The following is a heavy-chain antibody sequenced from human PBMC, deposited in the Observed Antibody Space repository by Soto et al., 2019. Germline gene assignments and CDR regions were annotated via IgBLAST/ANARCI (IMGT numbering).Heavy chain of an antibody. CDR3: ARIEYCSGGNCYSAFDI. CDR2: ISGYKGDT. D-gene: IGHD2-15*01. J-gene: IGHJ3*02. V-gene: IGHV1-18*01. Sequence: VQSGAEVKKPGASVKVSCKASGDTFISSGISWVRQAPGQGPEWMGWISGYKGDTNYAQKFQGRVTWTTDTSTSTASMELRSLTPGDTAIYYCARIEYCSGGNCYSAFDIWGQGTLVTVSS. CDR1: GDTFISSG.